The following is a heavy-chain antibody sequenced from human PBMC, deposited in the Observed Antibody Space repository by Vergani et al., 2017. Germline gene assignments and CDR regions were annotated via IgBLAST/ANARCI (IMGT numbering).Heavy chain of an antibody. J-gene: IGHJ6*03. CDR2: IIPIFGTA. D-gene: IGHD6-6*01. V-gene: IGHV1-69*12. CDR1: GGTFSSYA. CDR3: ARSSSGGQLGHNYYYYYYMDV. Sequence: QVRLVQSGAEVKKPGSSVKVSCKASGGTFSSYAISWVRQAPGQGLEWMGGIIPIFGTANYAQKFQGRVTITADESTSTAYMELSSLRSEDTAVYYCARSSSGGQLGHNYYYYYYMDVWGKGTTVTVSS.